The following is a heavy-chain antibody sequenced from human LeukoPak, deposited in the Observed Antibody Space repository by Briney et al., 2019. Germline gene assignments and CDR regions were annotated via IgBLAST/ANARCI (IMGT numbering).Heavy chain of an antibody. CDR1: GFTFSIYG. CDR2: ISGNADST. D-gene: IGHD2/OR15-2a*01. Sequence: PGGSLRLSCAASGFTFSIYGMNWVRQAPGKGLEWVSGISGNADSTYYADSVKGRFTISRDNSKNTLYLQMNSLRAEDTAVYYCANVRYKYGKDYWGQGTLVTVSS. J-gene: IGHJ4*02. V-gene: IGHV3-23*01. CDR3: ANVRYKYGKDY.